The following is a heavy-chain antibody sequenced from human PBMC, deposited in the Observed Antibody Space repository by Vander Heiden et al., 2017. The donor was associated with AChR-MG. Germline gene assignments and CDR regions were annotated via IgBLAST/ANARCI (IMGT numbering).Heavy chain of an antibody. V-gene: IGHV4-39*01. Sequence: QLQLQESRPGLVKPSETLSLTSTVSGCSISRSSSHWGWIRQPPGKGLEWIGSIYYSGSTYYNPSLKSRVTISVDTSKNQFSLKLSSVTAADTAVYYCARHIRRRGYDSPYWYFDLWGRGTLVTVSS. CDR3: ARHIRRRGYDSPYWYFDL. CDR1: GCSISRSSSH. J-gene: IGHJ2*01. D-gene: IGHD5-12*01. CDR2: IYYSGST.